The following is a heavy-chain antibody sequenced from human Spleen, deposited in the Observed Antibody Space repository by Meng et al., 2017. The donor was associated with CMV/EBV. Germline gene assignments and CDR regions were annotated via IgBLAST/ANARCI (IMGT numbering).Heavy chain of an antibody. D-gene: IGHD3-9*01. V-gene: IGHV1-46*01. J-gene: IGHJ6*02. CDR2: INPSGGST. CDR1: GYSFTRYY. CDR3: ARDEIFYDSLTGYGFGLDV. Sequence: ASVKVSCKASGYSFTRYYIHWVRQAPGQGLEWMGIINPSGGSTNYAQKFQGRVTMTRDTSTSTVYLELSSLRSEDTAVYFCARDEIFYDSLTGYGFGLDVWGQGTTVTVSS.